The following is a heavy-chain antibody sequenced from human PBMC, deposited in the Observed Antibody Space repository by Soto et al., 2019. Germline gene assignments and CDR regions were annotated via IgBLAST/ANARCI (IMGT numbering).Heavy chain of an antibody. V-gene: IGHV4-30-4*01. CDR3: DRDVPYGGNPGGFVY. CDR1: GGSISSGDYY. J-gene: IGHJ4*02. Sequence: QVQLQESGPGLVKPSQTLSLTCTVSGGSISSGDYYWSWIRQPPGKGLEWIGYIYYSGSTYYNPSLKSRVTISVDTSKNQFSLQVSSVTAADTAVYYCDRDVPYGGNPGGFVYWGQGTLVTVSS. D-gene: IGHD4-17*01. CDR2: IYYSGST.